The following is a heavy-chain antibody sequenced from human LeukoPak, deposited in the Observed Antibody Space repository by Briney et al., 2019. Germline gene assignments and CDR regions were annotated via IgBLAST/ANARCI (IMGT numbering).Heavy chain of an antibody. J-gene: IGHJ4*02. CDR2: IYTSGST. V-gene: IGHV4-61*02. CDR1: GGSISSGSYY. Sequence: SQTLSLTCTVSGGSISSGSYYWSWIRQPAGKGLEWIGRIYTSGSTNYNPSLKSRVTISVDTSKSQFSLKLSSVTAADTAVYYCARDPLHRFFDYWGQGTLVTVSS. CDR3: ARDPLHRFFDY.